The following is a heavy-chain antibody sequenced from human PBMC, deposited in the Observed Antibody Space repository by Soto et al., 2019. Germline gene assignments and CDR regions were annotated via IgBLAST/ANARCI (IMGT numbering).Heavy chain of an antibody. CDR2: IYYSGNT. D-gene: IGHD4-17*01. V-gene: IGHV4-59*01. CDR3: VRVGGYYGDYPNFDY. Sequence: PSETLSLTCTVSGGSISPYYWSWIRQPPGKGLEWIGYIYYSGNTKYNPSLKSRVTISVDTTKNQFSLRLSSVTAADTAVYYCVRVGGYYGDYPNFDYWGQGTLVTVSS. CDR1: GGSISPYY. J-gene: IGHJ4*02.